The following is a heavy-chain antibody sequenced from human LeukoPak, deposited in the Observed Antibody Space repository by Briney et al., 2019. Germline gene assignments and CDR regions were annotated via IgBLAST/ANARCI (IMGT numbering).Heavy chain of an antibody. D-gene: IGHD3-16*01. Sequence: GGSLRLSCAASGFTLSSHGMSWVRQAPGKGLEWVSALGDSGDSTYYADSVKGRFTISRDTSKNTLYLQMNSLRVEDTAVYYCARGDAFSGDHWGQGTLVTVSS. CDR1: GFTLSSHG. J-gene: IGHJ4*02. V-gene: IGHV3-23*01. CDR3: ARGDAFSGDH. CDR2: LGDSGDST.